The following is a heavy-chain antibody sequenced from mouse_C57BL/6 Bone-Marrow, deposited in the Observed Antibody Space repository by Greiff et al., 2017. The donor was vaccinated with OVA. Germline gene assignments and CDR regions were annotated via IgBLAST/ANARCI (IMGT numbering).Heavy chain of an antibody. V-gene: IGHV1-55*01. CDR1: GYTFTSYW. J-gene: IGHJ3*01. Sequence: QVQLQQPGAELVKPGASVKMSCKASGYTFTSYWITWVKQRPGQGLEWIGDIYPGSGSTNYNEKFKSKATLTVDTSSSTAYMQLSSLTSEDSAVYNCARWGVSNLGVFAWFAYWGRGTLVTVSA. CDR2: IYPGSGST. CDR3: ARWGVSNLGVFAWFAY. D-gene: IGHD2-5*01.